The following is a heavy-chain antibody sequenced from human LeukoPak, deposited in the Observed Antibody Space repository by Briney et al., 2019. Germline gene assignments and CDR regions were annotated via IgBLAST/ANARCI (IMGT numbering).Heavy chain of an antibody. Sequence: PSETLSLTCTVSGGSISSDYWSWIRQPPGKGPEWIGYIYYSGSTNYNPSLKSRVTISVDTSKKQFSLKLNSVTAADTAVYYCARLGGRYYELDYWGQGTLVTVSS. CDR1: GGSISSDY. CDR2: IYYSGST. J-gene: IGHJ4*02. V-gene: IGHV4-59*01. CDR3: ARLGGRYYELDY. D-gene: IGHD1-26*01.